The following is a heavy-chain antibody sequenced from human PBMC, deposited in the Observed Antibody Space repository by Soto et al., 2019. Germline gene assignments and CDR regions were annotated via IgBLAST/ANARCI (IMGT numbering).Heavy chain of an antibody. J-gene: IGHJ4*02. Sequence: QVQLVQSAAEVKKPGASVKVCCKASGYTLTNYAISWVRQAPGQGPEWMGWINTYNGNSNYAQKFQGRVTMTTDTSTNTAYMELRSLTSDDTAVYYCARDCTGGSCFCIYWGQGTLVTVSS. CDR1: GYTLTNYA. V-gene: IGHV1-18*01. D-gene: IGHD2-15*01. CDR3: ARDCTGGSCFCIY. CDR2: INTYNGNS.